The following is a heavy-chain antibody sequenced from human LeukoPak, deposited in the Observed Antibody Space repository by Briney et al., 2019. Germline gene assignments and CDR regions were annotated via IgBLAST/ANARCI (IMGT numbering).Heavy chain of an antibody. CDR1: GVSIFSSY. Sequence: SETLSLTCTVSGVSIFSSYWNWVRQPPGKGLEWIGYVHYNGSTNYNPSLKSRVTISVDTSKSQFSLKLSSATAADTAVYYCATGRSIRYFDYWGQGTLLTVSS. CDR2: VHYNGST. D-gene: IGHD3-9*01. V-gene: IGHV4-59*08. CDR3: ATGRSIRYFDY. J-gene: IGHJ4*02.